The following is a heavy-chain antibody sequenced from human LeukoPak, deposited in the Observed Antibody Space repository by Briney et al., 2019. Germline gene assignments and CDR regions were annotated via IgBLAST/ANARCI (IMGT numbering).Heavy chain of an antibody. Sequence: PSEPLSLTRTVSGGSISSRRYYWGRIRKPPGKGLEWFGRIYYSVSTYYITSLKSRVTISVDTSNNQFSLKLSSVTAADTAVYYCAGLNYYDFWSGYSSGFDYWGQGTLVTVSS. D-gene: IGHD3-3*01. J-gene: IGHJ4*02. CDR2: IYYSVST. V-gene: IGHV4-39*01. CDR3: AGLNYYDFWSGYSSGFDY. CDR1: GGSISSRRYY.